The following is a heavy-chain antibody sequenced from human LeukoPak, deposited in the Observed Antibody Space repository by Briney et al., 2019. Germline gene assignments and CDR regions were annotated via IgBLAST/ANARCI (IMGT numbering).Heavy chain of an antibody. Sequence: NSGGSLRLSCAASGFTFSDYYMTWIRQAPGKGLEWVSYISSSGSTIYYADSVKGRFTISRDNAKNSLYLQMNSLRAEDTAFYYCARGDRAMVDYYYGMDVWGQGTTVTVSS. CDR3: ARGDRAMVDYYYGMDV. V-gene: IGHV3-11*01. D-gene: IGHD5-18*01. CDR1: GFTFSDYY. CDR2: ISSSGSTI. J-gene: IGHJ6*02.